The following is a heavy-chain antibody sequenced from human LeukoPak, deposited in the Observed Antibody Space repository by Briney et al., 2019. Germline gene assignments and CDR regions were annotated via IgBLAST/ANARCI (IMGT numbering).Heavy chain of an antibody. V-gene: IGHV3-48*01. J-gene: IGHJ2*01. CDR2: ISISSTTI. CDR3: ASSTYYYDSSGTRHWYFDL. Sequence: PGGSLRLSCAASGFTFSSYNMNWVRQAPGEGLEWVSYISISSTTIYYADSVKGRFTISRDNGKNSLSLQMNSLRAEDTAVYYCASSTYYYDSSGTRHWYFDLWGRGTLVTVSS. CDR1: GFTFSSYN. D-gene: IGHD3-22*01.